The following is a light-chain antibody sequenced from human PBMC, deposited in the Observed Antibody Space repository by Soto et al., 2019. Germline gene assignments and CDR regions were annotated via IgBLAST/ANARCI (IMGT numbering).Light chain of an antibody. CDR2: DAS. Sequence: IVLAQSPATLSLSPGERATLSCRARQSVTNSLAWYQQKPGQAPRILVYDASNRATGIPTRFSGSGAGTDFSLTISNLEPEDFSVYYCQQYGSSPPLTFGGGTKVDIK. CDR3: QQYGSSPPLT. V-gene: IGKV3-11*01. CDR1: QSVTNS. J-gene: IGKJ4*01.